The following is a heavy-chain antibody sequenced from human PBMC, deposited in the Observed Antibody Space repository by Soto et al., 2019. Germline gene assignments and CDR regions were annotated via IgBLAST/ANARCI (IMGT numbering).Heavy chain of an antibody. CDR1: GDSVSSNSAA. CDR2: TYYRSKWYN. CDR3: ARENLVVVVPAAMRPYYYYGMDV. V-gene: IGHV6-1*01. Sequence: SQTLSLTCAISGDSVSSNSAAWNWIRQSPSRGLEWLGRTYYRSKWYNDYAVSVKGRITINPDTSRNQFSLQLNSVTPEDTAVYYCARENLVVVVPAAMRPYYYYGMDVWGQGTTVTVSS. J-gene: IGHJ6*02. D-gene: IGHD2-2*01.